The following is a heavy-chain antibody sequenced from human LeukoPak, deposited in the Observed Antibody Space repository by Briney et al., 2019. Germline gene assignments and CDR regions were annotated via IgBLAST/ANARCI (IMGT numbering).Heavy chain of an antibody. V-gene: IGHV4-34*01. D-gene: IGHD4-11*01. CDR1: GGSFSDHY. Sequence: PSETLSLTCAVYGGSFSDHYWNWIRQPPGKGLEWIGEINHSGSTNYNPSPKSRVTMSVDTSKNQFSLKLNSVTAADTAVYYCATRLPTDYWGQGTLVTVSP. CDR2: INHSGST. J-gene: IGHJ4*02. CDR3: ATRLPTDY.